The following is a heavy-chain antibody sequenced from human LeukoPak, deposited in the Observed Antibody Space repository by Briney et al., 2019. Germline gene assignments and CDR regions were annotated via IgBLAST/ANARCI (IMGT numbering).Heavy chain of an antibody. CDR1: GGSISSSSYY. J-gene: IGHJ4*02. V-gene: IGHV4-31*03. Sequence: PSETLSLTCTVSGGSISSSSYYWGWIRQHPGKGLEWIGYISYSGSTSYNPSLKSRVTISVDTSKNQFSLTLSSVTAADTAVYYCASRPRQSGYLGVFDYWGQGTLVTVSS. CDR3: ASRPRQSGYLGVFDY. D-gene: IGHD5-12*01. CDR2: ISYSGST.